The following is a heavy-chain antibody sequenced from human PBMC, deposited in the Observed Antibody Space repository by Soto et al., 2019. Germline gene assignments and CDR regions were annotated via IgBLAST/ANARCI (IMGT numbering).Heavy chain of an antibody. D-gene: IGHD5-18*01. V-gene: IGHV3-30*18. CDR2: ISYDGSNK. CDR3: AKDSFGTAMVTYFDY. Sequence: GSLRLSCAASGFTFSSYGMHWVRQAPGKGLEWVAVISYDGSNKYYADSVKGRFTISRDNSKNTLYLQMNSLRAEDTAVYYCAKDSFGTAMVTYFDYWGQGTLVTGSS. CDR1: GFTFSSYG. J-gene: IGHJ4*02.